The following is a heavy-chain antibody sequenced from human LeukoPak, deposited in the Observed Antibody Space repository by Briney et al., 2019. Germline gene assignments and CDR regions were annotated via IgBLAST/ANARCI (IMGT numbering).Heavy chain of an antibody. CDR3: AKDRFIVVVPGAFDY. CDR2: IRYDGSNK. V-gene: IGHV3-30*02. Sequence: GGSLRLSCAASGFTFSSYGMHWVRQAPGKGLEWVAFIRYDGSNKYYADSVKGRFTISRDNSKNTLYLQMNSLRAEDTAVYYCAKDRFIVVVPGAFDYWGQGTLVTVSS. CDR1: GFTFSSYG. D-gene: IGHD3-22*01. J-gene: IGHJ4*02.